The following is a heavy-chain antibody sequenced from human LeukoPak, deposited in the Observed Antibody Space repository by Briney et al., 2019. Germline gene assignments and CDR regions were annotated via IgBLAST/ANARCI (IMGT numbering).Heavy chain of an antibody. CDR1: GFSFRSHA. J-gene: IGHJ4*02. V-gene: IGHV3-23*01. CDR3: AKDSAKKYDDY. Sequence: GGSLRLSCAASGFSFRSHAMSWVRQAPGKGLEWVSGISGSDDSTNYADSVKARFTISRENSRNTLYLQMNSLRAEDTAVYYCAKDSAKKYDDYWGQGTLVTVSS. D-gene: IGHD2/OR15-2a*01. CDR2: ISGSDDST.